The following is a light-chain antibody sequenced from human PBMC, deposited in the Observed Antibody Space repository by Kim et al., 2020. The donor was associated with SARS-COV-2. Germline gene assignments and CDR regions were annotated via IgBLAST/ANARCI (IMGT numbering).Light chain of an antibody. J-gene: IGKJ2*02. V-gene: IGKV3-15*01. Sequence: DIVMTQSPATLSVSPGERATLSCRASQSVLSDLAWYQQKPGQAPRLLIYAASTMATGVPARFSGSGSGTEFTLTISSLQSEDFAVYFCQQYYNRPPCTFGQGTKLEI. CDR3: QQYYNRPPCT. CDR2: AAS. CDR1: QSVLSD.